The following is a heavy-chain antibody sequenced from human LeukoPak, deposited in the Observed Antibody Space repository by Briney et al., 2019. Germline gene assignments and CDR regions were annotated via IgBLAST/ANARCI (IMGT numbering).Heavy chain of an antibody. CDR3: ARDNRYYYDSSGYYYFDY. CDR1: GFTVSSNY. V-gene: IGHV3-53*01. J-gene: IGHJ4*02. D-gene: IGHD3-22*01. CDR2: IYSGGST. Sequence: GGSLRLSCAASGFTVSSNYMGWVRQAPGKGLEWVSVIYSGGSTYYADSVKGRFTISRDNSKNTLYLQMNSLRAEDTAVYYCARDNRYYYDSSGYYYFDYWGQGTLVTVSS.